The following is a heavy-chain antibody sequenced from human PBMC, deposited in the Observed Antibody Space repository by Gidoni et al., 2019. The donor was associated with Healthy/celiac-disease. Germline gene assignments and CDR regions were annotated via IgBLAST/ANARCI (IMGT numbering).Heavy chain of an antibody. CDR1: GFTFSSCS. Sequence: EVQLVESGGGLVKPGGSLRLSCAASGFTFSSCSMNWVRQAPGKGLEWVSSISSSSSYIYYADSVKGRFTISRDNAKNSLYLQMNSLRAEDTAVYYCARDHDYGGKGDYYYGMDVWGQGTTVTVSS. J-gene: IGHJ6*02. D-gene: IGHD4-17*01. CDR3: ARDHDYGGKGDYYYGMDV. CDR2: ISSSSSYI. V-gene: IGHV3-21*01.